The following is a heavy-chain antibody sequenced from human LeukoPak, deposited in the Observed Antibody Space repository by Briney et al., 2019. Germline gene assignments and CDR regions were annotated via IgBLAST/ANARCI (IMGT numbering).Heavy chain of an antibody. CDR2: IYSGGNT. V-gene: IGHV3-66*01. D-gene: IGHD3-22*01. J-gene: IGHJ4*02. Sequence: GGSLRLSCAASGFTVSNNYMSWVRQRPGKGLEWVSVIYSGGNTYYADSVRGRFTISRDNAKNSLYLQMNSLRAEDTAVYYCARDLSYDSSGYFNYFDYWGQGTLVTVSS. CDR3: ARDLSYDSSGYFNYFDY. CDR1: GFTVSNNY.